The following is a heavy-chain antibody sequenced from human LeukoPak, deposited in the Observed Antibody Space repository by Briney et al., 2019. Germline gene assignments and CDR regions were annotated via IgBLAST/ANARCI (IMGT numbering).Heavy chain of an antibody. Sequence: GGSLRLSCAASGFIFSDYWMHWVRQSAGKGLVWVSRINPDGSKTDYADSVKGRFTISRDNAKNTLYLQMNSLRAEDTAVYYCASGHLDYGGNSHWGQGTLVTVSS. CDR2: INPDGSKT. CDR3: ASGHLDYGGNSH. CDR1: GFIFSDYW. D-gene: IGHD4-23*01. J-gene: IGHJ4*02. V-gene: IGHV3-74*01.